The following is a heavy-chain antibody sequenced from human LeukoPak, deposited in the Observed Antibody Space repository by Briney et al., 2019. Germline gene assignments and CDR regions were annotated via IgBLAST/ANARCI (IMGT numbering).Heavy chain of an antibody. J-gene: IGHJ4*02. CDR3: ASLRGLRYFDSFDY. V-gene: IGHV4-34*01. CDR2: INHSGST. D-gene: IGHD3-9*01. Sequence: SETLSLTCAAYGGSFSGYYWSWIRQPPGKGLEWIGEINHSGSTNYNPSLKSRVTISVDTSKNQFSLKLSSVTAADTAVYYCASLRGLRYFDSFDYWGQGTLVTVSS. CDR1: GGSFSGYY.